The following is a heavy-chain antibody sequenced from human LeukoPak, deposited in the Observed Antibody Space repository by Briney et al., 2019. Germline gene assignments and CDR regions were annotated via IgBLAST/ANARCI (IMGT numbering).Heavy chain of an antibody. CDR1: GRTHNRFG. J-gene: IGHJ6*04. V-gene: IGHV1-18*01. CDR3: ANVAKGRFFFYHMDV. CDR2: ISSDNGIP. D-gene: IGHD2-2*01. Sequence: GASVRVSCKASGRTHNRFGVTWVGPAPGEGLAWIGWISSDNGIPRYADKFQGRVTISADTSTTTAYIEMRSLTYDDTAVYFCANVAKGRFFFYHMDVWGKGTTVTVSS.